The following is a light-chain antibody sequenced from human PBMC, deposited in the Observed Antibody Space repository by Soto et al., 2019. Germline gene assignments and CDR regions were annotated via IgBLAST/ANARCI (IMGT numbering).Light chain of an antibody. V-gene: IGKV3-15*01. J-gene: IGKJ5*01. CDR3: QHYNNWST. CDR1: RSVGSN. CDR2: GAS. Sequence: IVMTQSPATLSVSPGERATLSCRASRSVGSNLAWYQHKPGQAPRLLIYGASTRATGIPARFSGSGSGTEFTLTISSLQSEDFAVYYCQHYNNWSTFGQGTRLEIK.